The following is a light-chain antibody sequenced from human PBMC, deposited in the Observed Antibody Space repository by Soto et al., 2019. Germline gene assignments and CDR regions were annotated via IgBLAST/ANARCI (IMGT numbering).Light chain of an antibody. J-gene: IGLJ2*01. CDR2: EVT. CDR3: ISYAGSNTLG. Sequence: QSALTQPPSASGSPGQSVTISCTGSNSDIGDYDFVSWYQQHPGKAPKLMIYEVTKRPSGVPDRVSGSKSGNTASLTVSGTKSADEAEYFCISYAGSNTLGFGGGTKVTVL. V-gene: IGLV2-8*01. CDR1: NSDIGDYDF.